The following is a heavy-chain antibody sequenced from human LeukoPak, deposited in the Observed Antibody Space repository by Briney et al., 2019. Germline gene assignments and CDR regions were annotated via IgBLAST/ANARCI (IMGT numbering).Heavy chain of an antibody. Sequence: ASVKVSCKASGYTFTGYYMHWVRQAPGQGREWMGWINPNSGGTNYAQKFQGRVTMTRDTSISTAYMELSRLRSDDTAVYYCARAGRTASSVGAFDIWGQGTMVTVSS. CDR3: ARAGRTASSVGAFDI. V-gene: IGHV1-2*02. CDR1: GYTFTGYY. J-gene: IGHJ3*02. D-gene: IGHD5-18*01. CDR2: INPNSGGT.